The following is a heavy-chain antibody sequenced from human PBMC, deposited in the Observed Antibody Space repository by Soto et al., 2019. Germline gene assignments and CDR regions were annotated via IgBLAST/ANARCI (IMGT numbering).Heavy chain of an antibody. CDR1: GCSICSSSYY. J-gene: IGHJ4*02. V-gene: IGHV4-39*01. Sequence: SETLSLPCPVSGCSICSSSYYWGWIRQPPGKGLEWIGSIYYSGSTYYNPSLKSRVTISVDTSKNQSSLKLSSVTAADTAVYYCARHEWNLFVGADTRKRKRDYGGQGTLVTVSS. CDR3: ARHEWNLFVGADTRKRKRDY. CDR2: IYYSGST. D-gene: IGHD2-15*01.